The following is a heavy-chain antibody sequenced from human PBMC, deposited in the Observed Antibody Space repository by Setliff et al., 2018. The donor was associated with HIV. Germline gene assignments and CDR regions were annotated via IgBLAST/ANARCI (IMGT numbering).Heavy chain of an antibody. CDR1: GYTFTSYA. D-gene: IGHD2-21*02. V-gene: IGHV1-3*01. CDR2: INAGNGNT. J-gene: IGHJ4*02. CDR3: ARGGLGFLDWCLPDS. Sequence: ASVKVSCKASGYTFTSYAMHWVRQAPGQRLEWMGWINAGNGNTKYSQKFQGRVTITRDKSASTAYMELKSLRSEDRGGYYCARGGLGFLDWCLPDSWGQGTLVTVSS.